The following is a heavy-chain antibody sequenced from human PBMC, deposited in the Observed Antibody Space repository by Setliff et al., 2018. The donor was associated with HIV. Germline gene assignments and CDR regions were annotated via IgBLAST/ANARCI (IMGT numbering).Heavy chain of an antibody. CDR2: INHSGST. D-gene: IGHD3-3*01. Sequence: SETLSLTCAVYGGSFSAYHWSWIRQTPGKGLEWLGEINHSGSTAYNLALESRVSMSIDTSKNQFSLKLTSETAADTAIYYCARGRDYTGSWFRPFYLDFWGHGNLVTVSS. CDR1: GGSFSAYH. J-gene: IGHJ4*01. V-gene: IGHV4-34*01. CDR3: ARGRDYTGSWFRPFYLDF.